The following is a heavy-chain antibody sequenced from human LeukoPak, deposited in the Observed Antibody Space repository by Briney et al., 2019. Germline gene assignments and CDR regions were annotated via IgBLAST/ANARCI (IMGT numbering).Heavy chain of an antibody. D-gene: IGHD3-22*01. CDR1: GGSISSYY. Sequence: SETLSLTCTVSGGSISSYYWSWIRQPPGKGLEWIGYIYYSGSTNYNPSLKSRVTTSVDTSKNQFSLKLSSVTAADTAVYYCARAQYYYDSSGYYPYYFDYWGQGTLVTVSS. J-gene: IGHJ4*02. CDR3: ARAQYYYDSSGYYPYYFDY. CDR2: IYYSGST. V-gene: IGHV4-59*01.